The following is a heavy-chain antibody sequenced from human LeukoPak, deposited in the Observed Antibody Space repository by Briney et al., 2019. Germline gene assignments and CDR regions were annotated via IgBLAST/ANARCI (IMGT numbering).Heavy chain of an antibody. D-gene: IGHD3-3*01. CDR1: GFTFSSYS. CDR3: ARATYYDFWSGYSWVNWFDP. V-gene: IGHV3-21*01. CDR2: ISSSSSYI. Sequence: GGSLRLSCAASGFTFSSYSMNWVRQAPGKGLEWVSSISSSSSYIYYADSVKGRFTISRDNAKNSLYLQMNSLRAEDTAVYYCARATYYDFWSGYSWVNWFDPWGRGTLVTVSS. J-gene: IGHJ5*02.